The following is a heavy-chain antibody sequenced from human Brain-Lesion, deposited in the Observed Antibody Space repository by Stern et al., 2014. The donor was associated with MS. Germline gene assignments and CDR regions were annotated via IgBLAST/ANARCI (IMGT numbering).Heavy chain of an antibody. J-gene: IGHJ3*02. CDR1: GYRVDNYW. V-gene: IGHV5-51*01. D-gene: IGHD6-19*01. Sequence: EVQLVESGAEVKKPGESLKISCKGSGYRVDNYWIGWVRQKPGKGLQWMGIISTADSDTRYSPSLQGQVTISADKSISTVYLQWSSLKASDTAMYYCARTYSSGWYGGHAFDIWGQGTMVTVSS. CDR2: ISTADSDT. CDR3: ARTYSSGWYGGHAFDI.